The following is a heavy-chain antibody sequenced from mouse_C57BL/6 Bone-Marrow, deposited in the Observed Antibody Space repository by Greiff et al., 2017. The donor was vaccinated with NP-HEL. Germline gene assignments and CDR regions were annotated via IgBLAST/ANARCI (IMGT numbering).Heavy chain of an antibody. J-gene: IGHJ3*01. Sequence: EVKLVESGEGLVKPGGSLKLSCAASGFTFSSYAMSWVRQTPEKRLEWVAYISSGGDYIYYADTVKGRFTISRDNARNTLYLQMSSLKSEDTAMYYCTREGYYGSSPTWFAYWGQGTLVTVSA. CDR2: ISSGGDYI. V-gene: IGHV5-9-1*02. CDR3: TREGYYGSSPTWFAY. CDR1: GFTFSSYA. D-gene: IGHD1-1*01.